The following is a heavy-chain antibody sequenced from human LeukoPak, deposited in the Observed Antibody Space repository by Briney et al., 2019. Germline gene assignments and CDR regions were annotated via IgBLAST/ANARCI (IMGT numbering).Heavy chain of an antibody. V-gene: IGHV3-30-3*01. CDR1: GFTFSSYA. Sequence: GGSLRLSCAASGFTFSSYAMHWVHQAPGKGLEWVAVISYDGSNKYYADSVKGRFTISRDNSKNTLYLQMNSLRAEDTAVYYCARENNGFDPWGQGTLVTVSS. J-gene: IGHJ5*02. CDR3: ARENNGFDP. CDR2: ISYDGSNK.